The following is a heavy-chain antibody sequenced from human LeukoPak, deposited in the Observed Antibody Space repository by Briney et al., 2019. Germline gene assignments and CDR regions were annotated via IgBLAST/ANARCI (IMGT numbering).Heavy chain of an antibody. J-gene: IGHJ4*02. D-gene: IGHD6-19*01. Sequence: AGSLLLSCAAAGFTFITYDMSCVLQHPGKELEWVSAISGSGGSTYYADSVKGRFTISRDNSKNTLSLQMNSLTAADTAVYYCAKDRKAVACHYFDYWGQGTLVAVSS. CDR1: GFTFITYD. CDR2: ISGSGGST. V-gene: IGHV3-23*01. CDR3: AKDRKAVACHYFDY.